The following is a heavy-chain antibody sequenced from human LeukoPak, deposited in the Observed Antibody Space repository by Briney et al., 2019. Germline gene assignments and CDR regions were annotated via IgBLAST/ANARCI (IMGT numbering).Heavy chain of an antibody. V-gene: IGHV3-30*02. CDR1: GFTFSSYG. CDR3: AKDGDYDILTGFHYFDY. J-gene: IGHJ4*02. Sequence: PGGSLRLSCAASGFTFSSYGMHWVRQAPGKGLEWVAFIRYDGSNKYYADSVKGRFTISRDNSKNTLYLQMNSLRAEDTAVYYYAKDGDYDILTGFHYFDYWGQGTLVTVSS. D-gene: IGHD3-9*01. CDR2: IRYDGSNK.